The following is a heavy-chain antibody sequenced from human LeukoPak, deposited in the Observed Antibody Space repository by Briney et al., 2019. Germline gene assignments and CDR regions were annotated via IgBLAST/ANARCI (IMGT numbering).Heavy chain of an antibody. CDR3: VKVAKYYYGSETYYFFEH. D-gene: IGHD3-10*01. CDR2: INQDGTEK. J-gene: IGHJ4*02. Sequence: GGSLRLSCAASGFTFTTYWMSWVRQLPGKGLEWVANINQDGTEKYYVDSVKGRFTISRDNAKNSLDLQMNSLRVEDTGIYYCVKVAKYYYGSETYYFFEHWGQGAPVTASS. CDR1: GFTFTTYW. V-gene: IGHV3-7*01.